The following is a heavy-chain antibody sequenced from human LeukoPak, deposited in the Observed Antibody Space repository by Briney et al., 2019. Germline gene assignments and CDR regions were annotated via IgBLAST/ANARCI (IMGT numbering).Heavy chain of an antibody. Sequence: GGSLRLYCAASGFTFSSYAMSWFRQAPGKGLEWVSAISGSGGSTYYADSVKGRFIISRDNSNNTLYLQMNSLRAEDTAVYYCAKHSVAGLVDYWGQGTLVTVSS. CDR1: GFTFSSYA. V-gene: IGHV3-23*01. CDR2: ISGSGGST. D-gene: IGHD6-19*01. J-gene: IGHJ4*02. CDR3: AKHSVAGLVDY.